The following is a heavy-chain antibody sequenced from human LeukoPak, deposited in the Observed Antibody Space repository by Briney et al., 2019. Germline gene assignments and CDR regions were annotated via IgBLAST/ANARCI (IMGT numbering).Heavy chain of an antibody. CDR3: ARENSYCSGGSCSTRLYYFDY. CDR2: ISSNGGST. CDR1: GFTFSSYA. Sequence: GGSLKLSCSASGFTFSSYAMHWVRQAPGKGLEYVSAISSNGGSTYYADSVKGRFTISRDNSKNTLYLQMNSLRAEDTAVYYCARENSYCSGGSCSTRLYYFDYWGQGTLVTVSS. J-gene: IGHJ4*02. D-gene: IGHD2-15*01. V-gene: IGHV3-64*04.